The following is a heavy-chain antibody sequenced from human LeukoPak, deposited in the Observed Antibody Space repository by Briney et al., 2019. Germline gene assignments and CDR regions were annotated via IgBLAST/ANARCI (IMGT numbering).Heavy chain of an antibody. CDR1: GYTFTSYY. CDR2: IIPIFGTA. V-gene: IGHV1-69*13. CDR3: ARSRDIVVVPTAIDWFDP. Sequence: SVKVSCKASGYTFTSYYMHWVRQAPGQGLEWMGGIIPIFGTANYAQKFQGRVTITADESTSTAYMELSSLRSEDTAVYYCARSRDIVVVPTAIDWFDPWGQGTLVTVSS. J-gene: IGHJ5*02. D-gene: IGHD2-2*01.